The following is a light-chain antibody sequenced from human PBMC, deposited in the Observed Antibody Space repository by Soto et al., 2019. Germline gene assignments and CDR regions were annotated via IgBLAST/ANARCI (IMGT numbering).Light chain of an antibody. J-gene: IGKJ1*01. V-gene: IGKV1-39*01. CDR1: QSISSY. CDR3: QQNLGVHT. Sequence: DIQMTQSPSSLSASVGDRVTITCRASQSISSYLNWYQQKPGKAPKLLIYAASSLQSGVPSRFSGSGSGTDFTLTISSLEPEDSAVYYCQQNLGVHTFGQGTKVDIK. CDR2: AAS.